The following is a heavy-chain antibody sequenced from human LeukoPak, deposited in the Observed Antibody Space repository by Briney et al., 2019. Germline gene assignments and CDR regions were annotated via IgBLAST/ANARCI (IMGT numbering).Heavy chain of an antibody. CDR1: GFTFSRYG. Sequence: GGSLRLSCAASGFTFSRYGMSWVRQAPGKGLEWVSAISGSGGSTYYADSVKGRFTISRDNSKNTLYLQMNSLRPEDTAVFYCAKSWGVEYSSGFYIGVDYWGQGTLVTVSS. J-gene: IGHJ4*02. V-gene: IGHV3-23*01. CDR2: ISGSGGST. CDR3: AKSWGVEYSSGFYIGVDY. D-gene: IGHD3-22*01.